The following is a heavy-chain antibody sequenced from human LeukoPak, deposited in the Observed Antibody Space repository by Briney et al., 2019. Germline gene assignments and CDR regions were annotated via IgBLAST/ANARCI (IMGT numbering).Heavy chain of an antibody. V-gene: IGHV4-34*01. D-gene: IGHD3-10*01. CDR2: INHSGSS. Sequence: PSETLSLTCAVYGGSFSGYYWSWIRQPPGKGLEWIGEINHSGSSNYNPSLKSRVTISVDTSKNQFSLNLSSVTAADTAVYYCARGPQRYYYGSGSYYKDWGQGTLVTVSS. CDR1: GGSFSGYY. J-gene: IGHJ4*02. CDR3: ARGPQRYYYGSGSYYKD.